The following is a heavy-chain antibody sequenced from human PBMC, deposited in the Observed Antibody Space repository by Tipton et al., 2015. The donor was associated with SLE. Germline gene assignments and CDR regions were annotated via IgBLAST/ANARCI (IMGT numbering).Heavy chain of an antibody. CDR2: IYFSGNT. D-gene: IGHD6-19*01. CDR1: GDSLTNTDFY. V-gene: IGHV4-39*07. CDR3: AKSSAVAGRGGDY. J-gene: IGHJ4*02. Sequence: LRLSCSVSGDSLTNTDFYWGWMRQPPGKGLEWIGSIYFSGNTYYNPSLESRVSISIDTSKNQFSLKMTSVTAADTAVYYCAKSSAVAGRGGDYWGQGTLVTVSP.